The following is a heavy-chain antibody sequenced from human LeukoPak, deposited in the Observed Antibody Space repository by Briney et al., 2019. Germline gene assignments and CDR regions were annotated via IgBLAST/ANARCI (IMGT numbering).Heavy chain of an antibody. CDR3: AREGIRGVKRDYYYGMDV. J-gene: IGHJ6*02. Sequence: ASVKVSCKASGYTFTGYYMHWVRQAPGQGLEWMGWINPNSGGTNYAQKFQGWVTMTRDTSISTAYMELSRLRSDDTAVYYCAREGIRGVKRDYYYGMDVWGQGTTVTVSS. D-gene: IGHD3-10*01. CDR2: INPNSGGT. V-gene: IGHV1-2*04. CDR1: GYTFTGYY.